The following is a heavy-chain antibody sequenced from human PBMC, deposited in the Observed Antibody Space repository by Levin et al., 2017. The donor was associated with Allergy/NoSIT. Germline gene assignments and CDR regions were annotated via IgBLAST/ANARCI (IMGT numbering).Heavy chain of an antibody. V-gene: IGHV3-23*01. CDR1: GFTFKYYA. CDR2: ITGDGYRT. CDR3: AKDHFAREHVVTVPPAMSS. D-gene: IGHD2-21*01. Sequence: GGSLRLSCEGSGFTFKYYAMTWVRQAPGRGLEWVSGITGDGYRTYYADSVKGRFTISRDNSNNTLFLQLNSLRAEDTAVYFCAKDHFAREHVVTVPPAMSSWGQGTLVTVSS. J-gene: IGHJ5*02.